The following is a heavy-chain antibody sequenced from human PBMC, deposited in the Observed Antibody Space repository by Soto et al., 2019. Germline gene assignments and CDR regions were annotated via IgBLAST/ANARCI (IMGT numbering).Heavy chain of an antibody. V-gene: IGHV3-73*01. CDR1: GFTFSDSA. J-gene: IGHJ5*02. Sequence: PGGSLRLSCAASGFTFSDSAIHWVRQASGKGLEWVGRIRSKANNYATVYAASMEGRFTISRDDSKNTAYLQMNSLKTEDTAVYYCTRHDDFWSGRENNWFDPWGQGTLVTVS. CDR3: TRHDDFWSGRENNWFDP. CDR2: IRSKANNYAT. D-gene: IGHD3-3*01.